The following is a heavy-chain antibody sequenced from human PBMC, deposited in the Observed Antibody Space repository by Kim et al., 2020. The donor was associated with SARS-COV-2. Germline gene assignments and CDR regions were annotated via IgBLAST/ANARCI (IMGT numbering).Heavy chain of an antibody. V-gene: IGHV4-59*13. J-gene: IGHJ4*02. CDR1: GGSISSYY. Sequence: SETLSLTCTVSGGSISSYYWSWIRQPPGKGLEWIGYIYYSGSTNYNPSLKSRVTISVDTSKNQFSLKLSSVTAADTAVYYCARGIAARFPQPYYFDYWGQGTLVTVSS. D-gene: IGHD6-6*01. CDR2: IYYSGST. CDR3: ARGIAARFPQPYYFDY.